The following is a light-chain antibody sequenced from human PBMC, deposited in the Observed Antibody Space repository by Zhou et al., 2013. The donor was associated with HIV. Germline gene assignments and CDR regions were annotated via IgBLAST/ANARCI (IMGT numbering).Light chain of an antibody. Sequence: EIVLTQSPGTLSLSPGASATLSCRASQSVSSSFLAWYQKKPGQAPRLLIYGASRRAPGIPDRFSGSGTGTDFTLTISGLEPEDLAVYYCQQYGSSPRTFGQGTKLEIK. CDR3: QQYGSSPRT. J-gene: IGKJ2*01. CDR2: GAS. CDR1: QSVSSSF. V-gene: IGKV3-20*01.